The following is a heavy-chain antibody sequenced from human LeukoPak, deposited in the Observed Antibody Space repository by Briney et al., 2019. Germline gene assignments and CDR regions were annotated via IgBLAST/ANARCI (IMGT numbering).Heavy chain of an antibody. J-gene: IGHJ4*02. D-gene: IGHD2-8*01. CDR3: ARLNGGR. CDR2: IYFTGST. CDR1: GXSITSFY. Sequence: SETLSLTCTVSGXSITSFYWSWIRQPPGKGREWIGYIYFTGSTTYNPSFKSRVTIALDASKNQFSLQLSSVTAADTAVYYCARLNGGRRVQGILLSVRS. V-gene: IGHV4-59*08.